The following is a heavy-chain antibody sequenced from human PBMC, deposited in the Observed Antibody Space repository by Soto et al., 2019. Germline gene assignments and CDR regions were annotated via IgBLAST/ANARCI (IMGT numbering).Heavy chain of an antibody. CDR2: INVGNGNT. V-gene: IGHV1-3*01. Sequence: ASVKVSCKASGYTFNTYTLHWVRQAPGQRLEWMGWINVGNGNTKYSQRFQGRVTITRDTSASTAYMELSSLRFEDTAVYYCARDPALDSWGQGTLVTVS. J-gene: IGHJ4*02. CDR1: GYTFNTYT. CDR3: ARDPALDS.